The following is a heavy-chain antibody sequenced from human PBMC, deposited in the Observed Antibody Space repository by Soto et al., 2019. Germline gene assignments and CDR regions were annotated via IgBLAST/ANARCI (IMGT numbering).Heavy chain of an antibody. J-gene: IGHJ6*02. Sequence: PGGSLRLSCAASGFTFSSYSMNWVRQAPGKGLEWVSSISSSSSYIYYADSVKGRFTISRDNAKNSLYLQMNSLRAEDTAVYYCASQYSSGWYPYYYGMDVWGQGTTVTVSS. D-gene: IGHD6-19*01. CDR3: ASQYSSGWYPYYYGMDV. CDR2: ISSSSSYI. CDR1: GFTFSSYS. V-gene: IGHV3-21*01.